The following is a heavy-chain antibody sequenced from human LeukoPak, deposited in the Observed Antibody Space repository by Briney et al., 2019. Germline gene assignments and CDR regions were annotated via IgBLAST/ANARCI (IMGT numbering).Heavy chain of an antibody. J-gene: IGHJ4*02. D-gene: IGHD6-13*01. CDR3: ARDFFSGPAAGPFDY. Sequence: ASVKVSCKASGYTFTSYGISWVRQAPGQGLEWMGWISAYNGNTNYAQKLQGRVTMTTDTSTSTAYMELRSLRSDDTAVYYCARDFFSGPAAGPFDYWGQGTLVTVSS. CDR1: GYTFTSYG. CDR2: ISAYNGNT. V-gene: IGHV1-18*01.